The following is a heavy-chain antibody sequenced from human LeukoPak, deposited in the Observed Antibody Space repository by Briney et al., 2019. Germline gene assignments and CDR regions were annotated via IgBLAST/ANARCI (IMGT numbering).Heavy chain of an antibody. J-gene: IGHJ4*02. V-gene: IGHV4-59*01. Sequence: SETLSLTCTVSGGSISSYYWSWIRQPPGKGLEWIGYIYYSGSTNYNPSLKSRVTISVDTSKNQFSLKLSSVTAADTAVYYCARARWVERVPAALFDYWGQGTLVTVSS. CDR3: ARARWVERVPAALFDY. CDR1: GGSISSYY. D-gene: IGHD2-2*01. CDR2: IYYSGST.